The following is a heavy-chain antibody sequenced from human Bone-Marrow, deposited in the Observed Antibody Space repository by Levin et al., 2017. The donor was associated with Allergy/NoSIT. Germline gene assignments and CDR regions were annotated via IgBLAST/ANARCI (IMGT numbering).Heavy chain of an antibody. CDR1: GFTFSISV. V-gene: IGHV3-23*01. CDR3: AKDMSSGTYSPMDD. J-gene: IGHJ4*02. D-gene: IGHD1-26*01. Sequence: GGSLRLSCEASGFTFSISVMNWVRQAPGKGLEWVSSISGSGDSTYYADSVKGRFSISRDMSRNTLYLQMDSLRAEDTAVYYCAKDMSSGTYSPMDDWGQGTLVTVSS. CDR2: ISGSGDST.